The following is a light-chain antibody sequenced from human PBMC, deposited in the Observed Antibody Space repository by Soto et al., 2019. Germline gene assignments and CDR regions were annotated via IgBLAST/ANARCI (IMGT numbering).Light chain of an antibody. CDR2: GAS. CDR1: QSVSSS. J-gene: IGKJ2*01. CDR3: QQYNNWPNT. V-gene: IGKV3-15*01. Sequence: ETVMTQSPATLSVSPGERATLSCGASQSVSSSLAWYQQKPGQAPRLLIYGASTRATGIPARFSGSGSGTEFTLTISSLHSEDFAVYYCQQYNNWPNTFGQGTNLEIK.